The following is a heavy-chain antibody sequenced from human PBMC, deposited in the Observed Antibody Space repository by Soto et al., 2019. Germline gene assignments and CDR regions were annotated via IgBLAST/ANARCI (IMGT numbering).Heavy chain of an antibody. D-gene: IGHD3-16*01. V-gene: IGHV1-18*04. Sequence: ASVKVSCKASGYTFTSYGISWVRQAPGQGLEWMGWISAYNGNTNYAQKLQGRVTMTTDTSTSTAYMELRSLRSDDTAVYYCARDYEGLIITFGGIIAGGPSAPALNHEDAFDIWGQGTMVTVSS. CDR3: ARDYEGLIITFGGIIAGGPSAPALNHEDAFDI. CDR1: GYTFTSYG. CDR2: ISAYNGNT. J-gene: IGHJ3*02.